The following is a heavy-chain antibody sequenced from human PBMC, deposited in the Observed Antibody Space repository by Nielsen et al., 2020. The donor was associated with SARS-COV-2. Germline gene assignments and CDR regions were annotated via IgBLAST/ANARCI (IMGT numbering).Heavy chain of an antibody. J-gene: IGHJ6*02. CDR1: GFAVDYYG. CDR2: INWNGGST. CDR3: ARGIGQQLVAYYYYGMDV. D-gene: IGHD6-13*01. Sequence: GESLKISCAASGFAVDYYGMSRVRPAPGKGLEWVSGINWNGGSTGYADSVKGRFTISRDNAKNSLYLQMNSLRAEDTALYHCARGIGQQLVAYYYYGMDVWGQGTTVTVSS. V-gene: IGHV3-20*01.